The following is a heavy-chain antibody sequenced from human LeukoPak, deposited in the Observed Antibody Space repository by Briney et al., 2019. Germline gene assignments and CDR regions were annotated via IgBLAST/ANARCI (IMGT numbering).Heavy chain of an antibody. CDR1: GGSLSYYY. V-gene: IGHV4-34*01. CDR3: ARGGFYCGDDCYVDY. CDR2: INRSGST. D-gene: IGHD2-21*02. Sequence: SETLSLTCAVYGGSLSYYYWSWIRQSPEKGLEWVGEINRSGSTNYNPSLKIRVTISVDTSKNQFSLNLSSVTAADTAVYYCARGGFYCGDDCYVDYCVQGTLVTVSS. J-gene: IGHJ4*02.